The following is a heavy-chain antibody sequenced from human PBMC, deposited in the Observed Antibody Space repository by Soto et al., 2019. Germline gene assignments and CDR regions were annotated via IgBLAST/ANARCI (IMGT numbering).Heavy chain of an antibody. J-gene: IGHJ6*02. CDR2: LSHSGGT. CDR3: ARDRGYREQQLVLGAGVWGADIYYYYGMDV. CDR1: GTSISSNSYY. Sequence: PSETLSLTCTVSGTSISSNSYYWGWIRQPPGKGLEWIGSLSHSGGTNYNPSLKSRVTISVDTSKNQFSLKLSSVTAADTAVYYCARDRGYREQQLVLGAGVWGADIYYYYGMDVWGQGTTVTVSS. D-gene: IGHD6-13*01. V-gene: IGHV4-39*07.